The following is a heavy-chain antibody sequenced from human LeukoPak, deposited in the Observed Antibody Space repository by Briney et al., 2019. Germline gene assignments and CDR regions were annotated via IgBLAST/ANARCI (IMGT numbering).Heavy chain of an antibody. CDR1: GFTFSSYS. CDR3: AREPVVAASPDY. Sequence: PGGSLRLSCAASGFTFSSYSMNWVRQAPGKGLEWVSSISSSSSYIYYADSVKGRFTISRDSAKNSLYLQMNSLRAEDTAVYYCAREPVVAASPDYWGQGTLVTVSS. J-gene: IGHJ4*02. CDR2: ISSSSSYI. V-gene: IGHV3-21*01. D-gene: IGHD2-15*01.